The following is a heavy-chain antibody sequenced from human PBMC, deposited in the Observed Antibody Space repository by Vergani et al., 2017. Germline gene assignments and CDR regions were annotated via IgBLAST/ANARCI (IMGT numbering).Heavy chain of an antibody. CDR2: IYYSGST. Sequence: QVQLQESVPGLVKPSQTLSLTCTVSGGSISSGGYYWSWIRQHPGKGLEWIGYIYYSGSTYYNPSLKSRVTISVDTSKNQFSLKLSSVTAADTAVYYCARHNCSSTSCPFDYWGQGTLVTVSS. J-gene: IGHJ4*02. CDR1: GGSISSGGYY. D-gene: IGHD2-2*01. V-gene: IGHV4-31*03. CDR3: ARHNCSSTSCPFDY.